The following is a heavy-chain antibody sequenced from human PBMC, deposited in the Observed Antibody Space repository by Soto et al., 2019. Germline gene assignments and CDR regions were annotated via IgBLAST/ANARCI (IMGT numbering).Heavy chain of an antibody. J-gene: IGHJ4*02. CDR1: GGSISNVNDC. D-gene: IGHD7-27*01. CDR3: ARGPSGDKVDY. CDR2: IYSGGSI. Sequence: PSETLSLTCIVSGGSISNVNDCWSWIRQRPDKSLEWIGHIYSGGSIYNNPSLTNRVTISVDTSKNQFSLQLSSVSASDTAVYYCARGPSGDKVDYWGQGTLVTVSS. V-gene: IGHV4-30-4*01.